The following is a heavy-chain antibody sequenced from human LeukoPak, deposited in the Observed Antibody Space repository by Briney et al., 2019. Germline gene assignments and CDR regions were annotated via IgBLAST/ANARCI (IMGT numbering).Heavy chain of an antibody. D-gene: IGHD6-13*01. CDR2: ISAYNGNT. Sequence: GASVKVSCKASGYTFTSYGISWVRQAPGQGLEWMGWISAYNGNTNYAQKLQGRVTMTTDTSTSTAYMELSSLRSEDTAVYYCASTGRGESIAAAGSLTDYWGQGTLVTVSS. CDR3: ASTGRGESIAAAGSLTDY. V-gene: IGHV1-18*01. CDR1: GYTFTSYG. J-gene: IGHJ4*02.